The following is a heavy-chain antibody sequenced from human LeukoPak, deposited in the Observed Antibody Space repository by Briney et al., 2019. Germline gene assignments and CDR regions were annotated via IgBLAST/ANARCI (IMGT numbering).Heavy chain of an antibody. Sequence: GGSLRLSCAASVFSFSTYWMSWVRQAPGKGLEWVANINQDGTERYLVDSVKGRFTISRDNGKDSVFLQMNSLRDEDTAVYYCTRTLAARSFYFDYWGRGTLVTVSS. CDR3: TRTLAARSFYFDY. D-gene: IGHD3-10*01. V-gene: IGHV3-7*01. J-gene: IGHJ4*02. CDR1: VFSFSTYW. CDR2: INQDGTER.